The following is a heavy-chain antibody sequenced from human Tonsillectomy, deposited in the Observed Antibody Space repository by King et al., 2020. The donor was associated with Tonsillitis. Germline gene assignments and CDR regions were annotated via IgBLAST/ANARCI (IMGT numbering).Heavy chain of an antibody. CDR2: ISWDGGST. D-gene: IGHD3-22*01. CDR1: RFTFDDYA. CDR3: AKDMVPYYDSSGYSGAFDI. J-gene: IGHJ3*02. Sequence: VQLVESGGVVVQPGGSLRLSCAASRFTFDDYAMHWVRQAPGKGLEWVSLISWDGGSTYYADSVKGRFTISRDNSKNSLYLQMNSLRAEDTALYYCAKDMVPYYDSSGYSGAFDIWGQGTMVTVSS. V-gene: IGHV3-43D*03.